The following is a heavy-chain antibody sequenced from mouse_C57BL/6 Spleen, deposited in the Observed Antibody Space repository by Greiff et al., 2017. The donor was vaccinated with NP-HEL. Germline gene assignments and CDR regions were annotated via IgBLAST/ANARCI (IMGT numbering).Heavy chain of an antibody. V-gene: IGHV1-81*01. CDR2: IYPRSGNT. J-gene: IGHJ3*01. CDR1: GYTFTSYG. Sequence: QVQLQQSGAELARPGASVKLSCKASGYTFTSYGISWVKQRTGQGLEWIGEIYPRSGNTYYNEKFKGKATLTADKSSSTAYMELRSLTSEDSAVYFCASREDGYYFSFAYWGQGTLVTVSA. CDR3: ASREDGYYFSFAY. D-gene: IGHD2-3*01.